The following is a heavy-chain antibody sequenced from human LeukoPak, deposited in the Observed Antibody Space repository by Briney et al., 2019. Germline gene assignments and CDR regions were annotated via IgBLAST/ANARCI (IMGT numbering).Heavy chain of an antibody. CDR2: INQDEGEI. CDR1: GFSFSTFW. Sequence: SGGSLRLSCAASGFSFSTFWMGWVRQAPGKGLDWVANINQDEGEIYYADSVRGRFTISRDNAENSLFLQMNSLRVEDTALYYCARLAVVGATVGFDFSGQGTLVTVSS. J-gene: IGHJ4*02. CDR3: ARLAVVGATVGFDF. V-gene: IGHV3-7*01. D-gene: IGHD1-26*01.